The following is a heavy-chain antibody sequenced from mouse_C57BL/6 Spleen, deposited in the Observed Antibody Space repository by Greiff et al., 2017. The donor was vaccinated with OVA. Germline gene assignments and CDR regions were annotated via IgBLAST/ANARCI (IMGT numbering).Heavy chain of an antibody. D-gene: IGHD2-3*01. CDR1: GYSITSGYY. J-gene: IGHJ2*01. V-gene: IGHV3-6*01. CDR3: ARDGGYSYVDY. Sequence: EVQRVESGPGLVKPSQSLSLTCSVTGYSITSGYYWNWIRQFPGNKLEWMGYISYDGSNNYNPSLKNRISITRDTSKNQFFLKLNSVTTEDTATYYCARDGGYSYVDYWGQGTTLTVSS. CDR2: ISYDGSN.